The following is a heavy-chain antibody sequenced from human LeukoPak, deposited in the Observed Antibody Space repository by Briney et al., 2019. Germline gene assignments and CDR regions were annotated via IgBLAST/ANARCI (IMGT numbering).Heavy chain of an antibody. CDR3: AREYNWNYGVLPDAFDI. CDR2: IYYSGST. Sequence: RASETLSLTCTVSAPSISSRGYYWSWIRQHPGKGLECIRYIYYSGSTYYNPSLKSRVTISVDTSKNQFSLKLSSVTAADTAVYYCAREYNWNYGVLPDAFDIWGQGTMVTVSS. D-gene: IGHD1-7*01. CDR1: APSISSRGYY. J-gene: IGHJ3*02. V-gene: IGHV4-31*03.